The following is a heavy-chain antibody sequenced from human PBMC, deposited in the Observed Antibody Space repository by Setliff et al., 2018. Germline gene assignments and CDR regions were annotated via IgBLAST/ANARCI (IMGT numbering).Heavy chain of an antibody. D-gene: IGHD3-10*01. Sequence: PSETLSLTCTVSGGSISSTSYQWGWIRQPPGKGLEWIGSIYYSGTAYYNPSFKSRVTISIDTSKNQFSLKVNSVTAADTAVYFCARVLVLGYNWFDPWGQGTLVTVSS. J-gene: IGHJ5*02. CDR1: GGSISSTSYQ. CDR3: ARVLVLGYNWFDP. CDR2: IYYSGTA. V-gene: IGHV4-39*01.